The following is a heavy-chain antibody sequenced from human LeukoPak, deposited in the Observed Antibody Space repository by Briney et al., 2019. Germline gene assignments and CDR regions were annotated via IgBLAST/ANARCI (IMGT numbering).Heavy chain of an antibody. CDR2: MNPNSGNT. Sequence: ASVKVSCKASGYTFTSYDINWVRQATGQGLEWMGWMNPNSGNTGYAQKFQGRVTITRNTSISTAYIELSSLRSEDTAVYYCARGVGRGLYYYYMDVWGKGTTVTVSS. CDR3: ARGVGRGLYYYYMDV. V-gene: IGHV1-8*03. D-gene: IGHD1-26*01. J-gene: IGHJ6*03. CDR1: GYTFTSYD.